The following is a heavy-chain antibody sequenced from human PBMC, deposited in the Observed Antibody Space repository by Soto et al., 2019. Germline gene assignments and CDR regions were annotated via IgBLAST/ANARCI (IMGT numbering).Heavy chain of an antibody. CDR1: GFTFSTYA. Sequence: GGSLRLSCAASGFTFSTYAMSWVRQAPGKGLEWVSTISGSGGSTYYADSVKGRFTISRDNSKNTLYLQMNSLRAEDTAVYYCAKDAAGYSGYDPFFLPQGSKPYYFDYWGQGTLVTVSS. CDR3: AKDAAGYSGYDPFFLPQGSKPYYFDY. D-gene: IGHD5-12*01. V-gene: IGHV3-23*01. J-gene: IGHJ4*02. CDR2: ISGSGGST.